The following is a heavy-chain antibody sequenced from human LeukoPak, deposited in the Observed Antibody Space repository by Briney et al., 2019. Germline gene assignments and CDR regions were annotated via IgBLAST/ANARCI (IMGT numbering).Heavy chain of an antibody. V-gene: IGHV3-23*01. CDR2: ISGSGGST. Sequence: GGSLRLSCAASGFTFSSYAVSWVRQAPGKGLEWVSAISGSGGSTYYADSVKGRFTISRDNSKNTLYLQMNSLRAEDTAVYYCAKDLWFGELLFYYYGMDVWGQGTTVTVSS. D-gene: IGHD3-10*01. CDR3: AKDLWFGELLFYYYGMDV. CDR1: GFTFSSYA. J-gene: IGHJ6*02.